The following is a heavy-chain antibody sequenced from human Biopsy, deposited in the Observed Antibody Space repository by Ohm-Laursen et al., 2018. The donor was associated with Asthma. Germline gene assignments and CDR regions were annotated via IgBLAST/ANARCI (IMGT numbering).Heavy chain of an antibody. D-gene: IGHD3-22*01. CDR1: GGSFSNFA. V-gene: IGHV1-69*04. Sequence: SSVKVSCKPSGGSFSNFAFSWVRQAPGHGLEWMGTILTKFDITSHAEKFQGRVTITADKSTSTTYMELSRLRSEDTAVYYCARSYDTDSYPVLVLDYWGQGTLVTVSS. CDR3: ARSYDTDSYPVLVLDY. J-gene: IGHJ4*02. CDR2: ILTKFDIT.